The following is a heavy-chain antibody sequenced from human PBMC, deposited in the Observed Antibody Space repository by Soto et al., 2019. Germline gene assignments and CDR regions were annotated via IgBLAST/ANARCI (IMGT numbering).Heavy chain of an antibody. CDR2: VFYTGFT. V-gene: IGHV4-39*01. J-gene: IGHJ4*02. D-gene: IGHD1-20*01. Sequence: NPSETLSLTCAVSGASISGSYYYWAWLRQSPGKGPEWIGSVFYTGFTSYNPSLESRVSVSVDTSKSQFSLKLSAVTAADTAVYYCATSQKGYNWNYFDHWGQGALVTVS. CDR3: ATSQKGYNWNYFDH. CDR1: GASISGSYYY.